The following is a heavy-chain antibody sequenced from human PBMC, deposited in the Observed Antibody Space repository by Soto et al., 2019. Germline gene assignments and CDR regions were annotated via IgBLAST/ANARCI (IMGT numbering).Heavy chain of an antibody. D-gene: IGHD3-22*01. CDR3: ACIVGSGYYPLAFDY. CDR2: LIPVLDVA. J-gene: IGHJ4*02. CDR1: GATFSSYT. V-gene: IGHV1-69*02. Sequence: SVKVSCKASGATFSSYTFSWVRQAPGQGFEWLGRLIPVLDVANYAQKFQDRVTLTADKSTSTAYMELSSLTSEDTAMYFCACIVGSGYYPLAFDYWGQGTLVTVSS.